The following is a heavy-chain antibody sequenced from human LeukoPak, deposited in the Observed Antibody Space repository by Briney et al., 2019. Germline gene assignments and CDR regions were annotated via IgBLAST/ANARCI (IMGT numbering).Heavy chain of an antibody. J-gene: IGHJ4*02. D-gene: IGHD5-24*01. CDR2: INHSGST. Sequence: SETLSLTCAVYGGSFSDYYWSWIRQPPGKGLEWIGEINHSGSTNYNPSLKSRVTISVDTSKNQFSLKLSSVTAADTAVYYCARGRATPRYIDYWGQGTLVTVSS. CDR3: ARGRATPRYIDY. CDR1: GGSFSDYY. V-gene: IGHV4-34*01.